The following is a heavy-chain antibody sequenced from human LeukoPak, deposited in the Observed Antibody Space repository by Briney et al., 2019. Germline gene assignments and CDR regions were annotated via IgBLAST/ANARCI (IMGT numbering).Heavy chain of an antibody. D-gene: IGHD6-13*01. CDR2: ISSSSSYI. CDR3: AREKYSSSWSGYYYYGMDV. V-gene: IGHV3-21*01. Sequence: GGSLRPSCAASGFTFSSYSMNWVRQAPGKGLEWVSSISSSSSYIYYADSVKGRFTISRDNAKNSLYLQMNSLRAEDTAVYYCAREKYSSSWSGYYYYGMDVWGQGTTVTVSS. J-gene: IGHJ6*02. CDR1: GFTFSSYS.